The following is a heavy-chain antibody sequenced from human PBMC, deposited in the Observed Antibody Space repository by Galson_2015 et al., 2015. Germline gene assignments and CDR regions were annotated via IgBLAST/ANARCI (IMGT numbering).Heavy chain of an antibody. CDR2: IYPGDSDT. CDR3: ARQMPDGAFLESSPQFHYYFYYYMDV. J-gene: IGHJ6*03. V-gene: IGHV5-51*01. D-gene: IGHD3-3*01. Sequence: QSGAEVKKPGESLKISCKGPGYSFTSYWIGWVRQMPGKGLEWMGIIYPGDSDTRYRPSFQGQVTISADKSISTAYLQWISLKASDTAMYYCARQMPDGAFLESSPQFHYYFYYYMDVWGKGTTVTVSS. CDR1: GYSFTSYW.